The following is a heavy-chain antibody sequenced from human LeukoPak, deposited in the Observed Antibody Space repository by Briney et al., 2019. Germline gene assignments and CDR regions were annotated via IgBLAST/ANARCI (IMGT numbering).Heavy chain of an antibody. CDR1: GGSISSGGYS. D-gene: IGHD3-9*01. V-gene: IGHV4-30-2*01. CDR2: IYHSGST. Sequence: RSSQTLSLTCTVSGGSISSGGYSWSWIRQPPGKGLEWIGYIYHSGSTYYNPSLKSRVTISVDRSKNQFSLKLSSVTAADTAVYYCARGGYYDILTGSPMDVWGQGTTVTVSS. CDR3: ARGGYYDILTGSPMDV. J-gene: IGHJ6*02.